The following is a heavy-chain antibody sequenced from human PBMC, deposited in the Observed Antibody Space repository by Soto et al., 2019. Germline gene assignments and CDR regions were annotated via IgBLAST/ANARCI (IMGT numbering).Heavy chain of an antibody. V-gene: IGHV4-39*02. D-gene: IGHD2-15*01. CDR3: AREGSGPRNDAFDI. J-gene: IGHJ3*02. CDR1: GGSISSSSYY. CDR2: IYYSGST. Sequence: QLQLQESGPGLVKPSETLSLTCTVSGGSISSSSYYWGWIRQPPGKGLEWIGSIYYSGSTYYNPSLTGRVTISVDTSKNQFSLKLSSVTAADTAVYYCAREGSGPRNDAFDIWGQGTMVTVSS.